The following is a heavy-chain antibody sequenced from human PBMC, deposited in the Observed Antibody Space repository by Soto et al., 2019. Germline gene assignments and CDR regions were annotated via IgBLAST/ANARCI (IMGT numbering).Heavy chain of an antibody. CDR3: ARHTYGIGLAY. CDR2: INHSGNT. D-gene: IGHD4-17*01. CDR1: GGSFNGYY. J-gene: IGHJ4*02. V-gene: IGHV4-34*01. Sequence: PSETLSLTCAVYGGSFNGYYWTWIRQPPGTGLEWIGEINHSGNTNYNPSLKSRVTISVDTSNNQFSLKLTSVTAADTAVYYCARHTYGIGLAYWGKGTLVTVSS.